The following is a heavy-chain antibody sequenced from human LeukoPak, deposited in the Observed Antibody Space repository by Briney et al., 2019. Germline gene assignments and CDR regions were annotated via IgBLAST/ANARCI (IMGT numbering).Heavy chain of an antibody. CDR3: ARGSGWYYY. CDR1: GGSISSYY. CDR2: IYYSGST. D-gene: IGHD6-19*01. Sequence: SETLSLTCTVSGGSISSYYWSWIRQPPGKGLEWIGNIYYSGSTNYNPSVKSRVTISVDTSKDLFSLELTSVTAADTAVYYCARGSGWYYYWGQGTLVTVSS. J-gene: IGHJ4*02. V-gene: IGHV4-59*08.